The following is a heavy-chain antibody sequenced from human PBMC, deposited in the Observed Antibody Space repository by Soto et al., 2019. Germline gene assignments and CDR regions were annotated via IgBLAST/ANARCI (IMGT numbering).Heavy chain of an antibody. V-gene: IGHV1-18*01. J-gene: IGHJ4*02. CDR2: ISADSGNT. Sequence: QVQLVQSGGEVKKPGASMKVSCKASGYTFINYLISWVRQAPGQGLEWMGWISADSGNTNYAQKFQGRVTLTTDTSTNAAFMDLRCLRSADSATYYCPPGPPGGHCIVVICYNFDSGGQGTLVSLSS. CDR1: GYTFINYL. CDR3: PPGPPGGHCIVVICYNFDS. D-gene: IGHD2-15*01.